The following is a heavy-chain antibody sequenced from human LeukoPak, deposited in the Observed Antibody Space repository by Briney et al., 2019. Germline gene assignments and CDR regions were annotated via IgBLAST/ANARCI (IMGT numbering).Heavy chain of an antibody. J-gene: IGHJ4*02. V-gene: IGHV4-59*02. Sequence: SETLSLTCTISGGSVSDYYWSWIRQSPGKGLEWIGYIYHTGSTSYTPSLKSRVTISADTSQNQFSLKLSSVTAADTAVYYCASRKLGNDYWGQGTLVTVSS. CDR3: ASRKLGNDY. CDR1: GGSVSDYY. D-gene: IGHD7-27*01. CDR2: IYHTGST.